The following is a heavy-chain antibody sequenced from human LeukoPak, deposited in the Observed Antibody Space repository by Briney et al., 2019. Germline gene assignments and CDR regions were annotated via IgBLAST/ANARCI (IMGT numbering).Heavy chain of an antibody. CDR3: ARSGAPTPDY. V-gene: IGHV3-74*01. D-gene: IGHD2-15*01. Sequence: GGPLRLSCAASGFTFSSYWMHWVRQAPGKGLVWVSRIDSDGSSTIYADCVKGRFTISRDNAKTTLNLQMNSLRAEDTALYYCARSGAPTPDYWGQGTLVIVSS. CDR1: GFTFSSYW. J-gene: IGHJ4*02. CDR2: IDSDGSST.